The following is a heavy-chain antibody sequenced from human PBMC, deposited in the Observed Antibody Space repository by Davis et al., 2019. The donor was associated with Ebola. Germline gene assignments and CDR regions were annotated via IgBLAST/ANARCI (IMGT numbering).Heavy chain of an antibody. CDR1: GYAFTSYD. V-gene: IGHV1-8*01. CDR3: ARSGVRGYHNGMDV. Sequence: AASVKVSCKASGYAFTSYDINWVRQATGQGLEWMGWMNPNSGNTGYVERFQGRVTMSRNTSISTAYMELSSLRSEDTAVYYCARSGVRGYHNGMDVWGQGTTVTVSS. D-gene: IGHD1-14*01. J-gene: IGHJ6*02. CDR2: MNPNSGNT.